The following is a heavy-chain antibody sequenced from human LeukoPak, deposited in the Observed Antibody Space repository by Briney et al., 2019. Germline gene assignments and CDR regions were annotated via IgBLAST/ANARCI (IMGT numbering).Heavy chain of an antibody. CDR1: GFTFGDFP. D-gene: IGHD2-15*01. V-gene: IGHV3-49*04. CDR3: TRGSGRFEY. CDR2: IRAKAYGGTT. Sequence: PGGSLRLSCAGSGFTFGDFPLTRVRQAPGKGLEWVGYIRAKAYGGTTEYTASVKGRFTISRDDSKRIAYLQMNSPQTEDTGIYYCTRGSGRFEYWGQGALVTVSS. J-gene: IGHJ4*02.